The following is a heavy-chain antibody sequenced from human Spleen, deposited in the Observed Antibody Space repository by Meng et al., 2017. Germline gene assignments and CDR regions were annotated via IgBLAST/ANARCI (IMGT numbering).Heavy chain of an antibody. J-gene: IGHJ4*02. CDR3: IASPGRELSPFDY. D-gene: IGHD1-26*01. CDR1: GFTSSNAW. CDR2: IKSKTEGGTT. V-gene: IGHV3-15*01. Sequence: GESLKISCAASGFTSSNAWMTWVRQAPGKGLEWVGRIKSKTEGGTTDYAAHVKGRFTISRDDSKNTLYLQMNSLKTEDTAVYYCIASPGRELSPFDYWGQGTLVTVSS.